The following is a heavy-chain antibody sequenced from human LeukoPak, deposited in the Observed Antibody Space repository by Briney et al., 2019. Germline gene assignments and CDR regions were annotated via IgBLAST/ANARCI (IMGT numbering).Heavy chain of an antibody. J-gene: IGHJ4*02. CDR2: INPSGGST. CDR1: GYTFTSYY. V-gene: IGHV1-46*01. Sequence: ASVKVSCKASGYTFTSYYMHWVRQAPGQGLEWMGIINPSGGSTSYAQKFQGRVTMTRDTSTSTVYMELSSLRSEDTAVYYCASGYYSDGSGYSPADYWGQGTRVTVSS. CDR3: ASGYYSDGSGYSPADY. D-gene: IGHD3-22*01.